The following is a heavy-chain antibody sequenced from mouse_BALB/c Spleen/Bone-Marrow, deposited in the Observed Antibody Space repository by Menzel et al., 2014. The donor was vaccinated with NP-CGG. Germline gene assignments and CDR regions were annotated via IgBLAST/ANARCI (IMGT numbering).Heavy chain of an antibody. CDR3: ARDYYGKGRFPY. Sequence: QVQLQQSGAELVKPGASVKLSCKASGYTFTSYWMHWVKQRPGQGLEWIGEINPSNGRTNYNEKFKSRATLTVDKSSNTAYMQLNSLTSEDSAVYYCARDYYGKGRFPYWGQGTLVIVSA. D-gene: IGHD2-1*01. CDR1: GYTFTSYW. J-gene: IGHJ3*01. CDR2: INPSNGRT. V-gene: IGHV1S81*02.